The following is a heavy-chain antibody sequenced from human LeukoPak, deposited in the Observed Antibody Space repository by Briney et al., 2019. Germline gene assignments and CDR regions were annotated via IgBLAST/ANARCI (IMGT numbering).Heavy chain of an antibody. D-gene: IGHD3-10*01. J-gene: IGHJ4*02. Sequence: GESLKISCQVSGYIFTNYWIGWVRQMPGKGLEPMGIIYPADSDTTYSPSFEGQVTISADKSIDTVCLQWSSLKASDTATYYCARQSRDGSKTRGYYFDSWGQGTLVTVSS. CDR3: ARQSRDGSKTRGYYFDS. CDR2: IYPADSDT. V-gene: IGHV5-51*01. CDR1: GYIFTNYW.